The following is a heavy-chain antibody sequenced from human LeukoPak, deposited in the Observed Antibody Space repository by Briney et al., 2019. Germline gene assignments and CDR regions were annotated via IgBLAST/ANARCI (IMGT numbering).Heavy chain of an antibody. CDR1: GFTFSSYS. CDR2: ISGSGGST. Sequence: GGSLRLSCAASGFTFSSYSMNWVRQAPGKGLEWVSAISGSGGSTYYADSVKGRFTISRDNSKNTLYLQMNSLRAEDTAVYYCAKDQTRIAARPNLVYWGQGTLVTVSS. CDR3: AKDQTRIAARPNLVY. J-gene: IGHJ4*02. D-gene: IGHD6-6*01. V-gene: IGHV3-23*01.